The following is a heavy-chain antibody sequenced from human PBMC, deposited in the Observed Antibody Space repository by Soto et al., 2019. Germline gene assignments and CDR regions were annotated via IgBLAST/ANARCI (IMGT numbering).Heavy chain of an antibody. CDR2: TIPIFGTA. CDR3: ARSPRVVVPAAIGRFDP. CDR1: GGTFSSYA. D-gene: IGHD2-2*01. Sequence: GASVKVSCKASGGTFSSYAISWVRQAPGQGLEWMGGTIPIFGTANYAQKFQGRVTITADKSTSTAYMELSSLRSEDTAVYYCARSPRVVVPAAIGRFDPWGQGTLVTVSS. V-gene: IGHV1-69*06. J-gene: IGHJ5*02.